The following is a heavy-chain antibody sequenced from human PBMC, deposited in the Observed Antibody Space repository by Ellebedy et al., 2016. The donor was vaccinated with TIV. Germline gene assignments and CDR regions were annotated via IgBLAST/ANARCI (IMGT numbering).Heavy chain of an antibody. J-gene: IGHJ4*02. CDR2: IIPIFGTA. CDR1: GGTFSSYA. Sequence: SVKVSXXASGGTFSSYAISWVRQAPGQGLEWMGGIIPIFGTANYAQKFQGRVTITADKSTSTAYMELSSLRSEDTAVYYCARGGYYYDSSGYRNDYWGQGTLVTVSS. D-gene: IGHD3-22*01. CDR3: ARGGYYYDSSGYRNDY. V-gene: IGHV1-69*06.